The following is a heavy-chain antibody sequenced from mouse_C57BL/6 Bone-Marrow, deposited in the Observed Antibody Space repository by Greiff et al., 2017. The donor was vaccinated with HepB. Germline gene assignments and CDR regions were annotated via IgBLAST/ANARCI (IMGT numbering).Heavy chain of an antibody. CDR3: ARDASGGYAMDY. V-gene: IGHV7-1*01. J-gene: IGHJ4*01. CDR2: SRNKANDYTT. CDR1: GFTFSDFY. Sequence: EVQRVESGGGLVQSGRSLRLSCAPSGFTFSDFYMEWVRQAPGKGLEWIAASRNKANDYTTEYSASVKGRFIVSRDTSQSILYLQMNALRAEDTAIYYCARDASGGYAMDYWGQGTSVTVSS.